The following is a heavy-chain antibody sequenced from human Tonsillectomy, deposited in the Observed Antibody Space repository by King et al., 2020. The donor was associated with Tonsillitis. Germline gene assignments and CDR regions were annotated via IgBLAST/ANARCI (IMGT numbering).Heavy chain of an antibody. CDR1: GGYISSSYL. Sequence: QLQESGPGLVKPSETLSLTCTISGGYISSSYLWVWVRQPPGKGLEWIGDSYYSGTTYFNPSLKRRAPISVDASKNQFSLRLTSVTAADTAVYNCARRTAVAGGWFDLWGQGTLVTVSS. CDR3: ARRTAVAGGWFDL. CDR2: SYYSGTT. J-gene: IGHJ5*02. D-gene: IGHD2-15*01. V-gene: IGHV4-39*01.